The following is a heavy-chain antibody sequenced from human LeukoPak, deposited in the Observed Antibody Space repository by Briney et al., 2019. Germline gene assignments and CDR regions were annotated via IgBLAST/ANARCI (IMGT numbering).Heavy chain of an antibody. Sequence: GGSLRLSCAASGFTVSSNYMSWVRQAPGKGLEWVSVIYSGGSTYYAESVKGRFTISRDNSKNTLYLQMNSLRAEDTAVYYCARGLRLGVRLDYWGQGTLVTVSS. CDR1: GFTVSSNY. D-gene: IGHD3-16*01. CDR3: ARGLRLGVRLDY. J-gene: IGHJ4*02. CDR2: IYSGGST. V-gene: IGHV3-66*02.